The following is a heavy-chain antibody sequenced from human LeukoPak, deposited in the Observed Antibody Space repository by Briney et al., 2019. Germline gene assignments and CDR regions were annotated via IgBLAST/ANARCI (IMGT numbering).Heavy chain of an antibody. J-gene: IGHJ4*02. CDR3: ARAGADYDILTGLGGDLG. V-gene: IGHV1-18*01. CDR2: ISAYNGNT. D-gene: IGHD3-9*01. Sequence: ASVKVSCKASGYTFTSYGISWVRQAPGQGLEWMGWISAYNGNTNYAQKLQGRVTMTTDTSTSTAYMELRSLRSDDTAVYYCARAGADYDILTGLGGDLGWGQGTLVTVSS. CDR1: GYTFTSYG.